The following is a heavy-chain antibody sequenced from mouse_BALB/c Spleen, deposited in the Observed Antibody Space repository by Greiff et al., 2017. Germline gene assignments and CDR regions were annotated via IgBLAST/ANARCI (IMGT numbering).Heavy chain of an antibody. V-gene: IGHV2-9*02. Sequence: VMLVESGPGLVAPSQSLSITCTVSGFSLTSYGVHWVRQPPGKGLEWLGVIWAGGSTNYNSALMSRLSISKDNSKSQVFLKMNSLQTDDTAMYYCARVYYGTYEGFAYWGQGTLVTVSA. CDR1: GFSLTSYG. CDR2: IWAGGST. CDR3: ARVYYGTYEGFAY. J-gene: IGHJ3*01. D-gene: IGHD2-1*01.